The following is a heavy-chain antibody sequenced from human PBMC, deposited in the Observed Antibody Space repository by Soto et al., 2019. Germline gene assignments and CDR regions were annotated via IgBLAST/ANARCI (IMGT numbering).Heavy chain of an antibody. Sequence: QVRLMESGGGVVQPGTSLRLSCVGSGFTFSSYGMHWVRQAPGKGLEWVAVIWSDGSNQYYGDSVKGRFTISRDNSKNTLYLQMDSLRVEDTAVYYGAREVNYNRGGNYFGYWGQGTLVTVSS. D-gene: IGHD3-10*01. CDR2: IWSDGSNQ. CDR1: GFTFSSYG. V-gene: IGHV3-33*01. CDR3: AREVNYNRGGNYFGY. J-gene: IGHJ4*02.